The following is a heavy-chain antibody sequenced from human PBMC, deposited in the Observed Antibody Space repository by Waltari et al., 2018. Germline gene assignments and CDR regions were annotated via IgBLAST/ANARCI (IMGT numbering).Heavy chain of an antibody. V-gene: IGHV3-30-3*01. Sequence: QVQLVESGGGVVQPGRSLRLSCAASGFTFSSYAMHWVRQAPGKGLEWGAAISYDGSNKYYADSVKGRFTISRDNSKNTRYLQMNSLRAEDTAVYYCARGSAGYSSSWYPAIEYFQHWGQGTLVTVSS. J-gene: IGHJ1*01. CDR1: GFTFSSYA. CDR3: ARGSAGYSSSWYPAIEYFQH. D-gene: IGHD6-13*01. CDR2: ISYDGSNK.